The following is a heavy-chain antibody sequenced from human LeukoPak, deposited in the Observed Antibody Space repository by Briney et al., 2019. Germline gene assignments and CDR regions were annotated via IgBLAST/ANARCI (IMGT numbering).Heavy chain of an antibody. Sequence: SQTLSLTCAVSGGSISSGGYSWSWIRQPPGKGLEWIGYIYHSGSTYYNPSLKSRVTISVDTSKNQFSLKLSSVTAADTAVYYCARGRGIVGASYDFDYWGQGTLVTVSS. D-gene: IGHD1-26*01. J-gene: IGHJ4*02. CDR3: ARGRGIVGASYDFDY. CDR2: IYHSGST. CDR1: GGSISSGGYS. V-gene: IGHV4-30-2*01.